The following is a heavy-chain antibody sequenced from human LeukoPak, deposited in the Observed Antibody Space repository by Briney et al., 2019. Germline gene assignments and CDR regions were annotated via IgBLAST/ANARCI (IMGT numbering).Heavy chain of an antibody. CDR3: ARGGVSWYFDL. CDR1: GYSISSGYY. CDR2: INHSGST. J-gene: IGHJ2*01. D-gene: IGHD3-10*01. Sequence: SETLSLTCAVSGYSISSGYYWSWIRQPPGKGLEWIGEINHSGSTNYNPSLKSRVTISVDTSKNQFSLKLSSVTAADTAVYYCARGGVSWYFDLWGRGTLVTVSS. V-gene: IGHV4-34*01.